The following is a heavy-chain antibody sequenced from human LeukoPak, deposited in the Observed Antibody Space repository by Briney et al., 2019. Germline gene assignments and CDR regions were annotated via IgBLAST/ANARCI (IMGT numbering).Heavy chain of an antibody. Sequence: GGSLRLSRAASGFTISSYWMHWVRQAPGKGPVWVSRISSDGSITNYADSVKGRFTISRDNAKNSLYLQMNSLRGEDMALYYCARAPKAADGYFENWGQGTLVTVSS. V-gene: IGHV3-74*01. J-gene: IGHJ4*02. D-gene: IGHD6-13*01. CDR3: ARAPKAADGYFEN. CDR1: GFTISSYW. CDR2: ISSDGSIT.